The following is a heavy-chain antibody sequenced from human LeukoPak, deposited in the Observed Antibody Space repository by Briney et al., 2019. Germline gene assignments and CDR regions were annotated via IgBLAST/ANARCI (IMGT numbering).Heavy chain of an antibody. CDR3: ARDQRGYSYGYTLFDY. J-gene: IGHJ4*02. Sequence: ASVKVSCKASGYTFTGYYMHWVRQAPGQGLEWMGWINPNSGGTNYAQKFQGRVTMTRDTSISTAYMELSRLRSDDTAVYYCARDQRGYSYGYTLFDYWGQGTLVTVSS. D-gene: IGHD5-18*01. CDR1: GYTFTGYY. V-gene: IGHV1-2*02. CDR2: INPNSGGT.